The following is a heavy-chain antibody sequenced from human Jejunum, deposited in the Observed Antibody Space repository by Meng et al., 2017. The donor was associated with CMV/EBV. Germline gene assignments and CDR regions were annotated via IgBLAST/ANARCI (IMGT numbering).Heavy chain of an antibody. CDR3: ARDIYGSGPTP. Sequence: QVQLQESGPGLVKPSESLFLTCTVSGGSISNYYWSWIRQPAGKGLEWIGRIYSSGSTNYNPSLQSRVTMSVDTSKNQLFLKVTSVTAADTAVYYCARDIYGSGPTPWGRGTLVTVSS. V-gene: IGHV4-4*07. J-gene: IGHJ5*02. CDR1: GGSISNYY. CDR2: IYSSGST. D-gene: IGHD3-10*01.